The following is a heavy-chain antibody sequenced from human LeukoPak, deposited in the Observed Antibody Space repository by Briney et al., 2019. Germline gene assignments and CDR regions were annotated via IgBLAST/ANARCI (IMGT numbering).Heavy chain of an antibody. V-gene: IGHV5-51*01. CDR2: VYPADSDT. CDR3: ARHPESGYSGYESDY. J-gene: IGHJ4*02. CDR1: GYTFSDLW. D-gene: IGHD5-12*01. Sequence: PGESLKISCQASGYTFSDLWIGWVRQMPGQGLEWMGSVYPADSDTRYSPSFQGHVTISADKSISTAFLQWSRLKASDTAMYYCARHPESGYSGYESDYWGQGTLVTVSS.